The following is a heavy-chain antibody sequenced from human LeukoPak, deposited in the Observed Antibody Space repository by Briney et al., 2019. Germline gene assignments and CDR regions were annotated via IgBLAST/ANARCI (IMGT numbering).Heavy chain of an antibody. D-gene: IGHD2-15*01. CDR1: GFTFNSFA. Sequence: GGSLRLSCAASGFTFNSFAMSWVRQAPGKGLEWVANIKQDGSEKNYVDSVKGRFTISRDNAKNSLYLEMNSLRAEDTAVYYCYCAVEDYWGQGTLVTVSS. CDR3: YCAVEDY. V-gene: IGHV3-7*01. J-gene: IGHJ4*02. CDR2: IKQDGSEK.